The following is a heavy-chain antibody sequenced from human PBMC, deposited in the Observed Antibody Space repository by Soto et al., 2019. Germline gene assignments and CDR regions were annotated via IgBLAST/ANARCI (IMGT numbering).Heavy chain of an antibody. D-gene: IGHD3-3*01. J-gene: IGHJ5*02. CDR1: GGSISSYY. V-gene: IGHV4-59*01. CDR2: IYYSGST. Sequence: SETLSLTCTVSGGSISSYYWSWIRQPPGKGLEWIGYIYYSGSTNYNPSLKSRVTISVDTSKNQFSLKLSSVTAADTAVYYCARGAVLRFLEWFPLEFDPWGQGTLVTVSS. CDR3: ARGAVLRFLEWFPLEFDP.